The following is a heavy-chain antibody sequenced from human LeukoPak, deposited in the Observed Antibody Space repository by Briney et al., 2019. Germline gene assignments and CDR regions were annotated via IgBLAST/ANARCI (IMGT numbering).Heavy chain of an antibody. Sequence: SVKVSCKASGGTFSRFSINWLRRAPGQGLEWMGGVIPMFGTTDYAQKFQGRVTITADESTSTAYMELSSLRSEDTAVYYCARRGVNTDYYDIATNSYSPRYYFDFWGQGTLVTVSS. CDR2: VIPMFGTT. V-gene: IGHV1-69*13. CDR3: ARRGVNTDYYDIATNSYSPRYYFDF. D-gene: IGHD3-9*01. J-gene: IGHJ4*02. CDR1: GGTFSRFS.